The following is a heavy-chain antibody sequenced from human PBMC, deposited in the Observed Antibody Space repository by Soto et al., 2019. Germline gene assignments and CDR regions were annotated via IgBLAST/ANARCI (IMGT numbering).Heavy chain of an antibody. D-gene: IGHD3-10*01. CDR1: GGTFSSYA. Sequence: QVQLVQSGAEVKKPGSSVKVSCKASGGTFSSYAISWVRQAPGQGLEWMGGIIPIFGTANYAQKFQGRVTITADESTSTAYMELSSLRSEDTAVYYCARVLDHYGSGSYYYYYYGMDVWGQGTTVTVSS. CDR3: ARVLDHYGSGSYYYYYYGMDV. J-gene: IGHJ6*02. CDR2: IIPIFGTA. V-gene: IGHV1-69*01.